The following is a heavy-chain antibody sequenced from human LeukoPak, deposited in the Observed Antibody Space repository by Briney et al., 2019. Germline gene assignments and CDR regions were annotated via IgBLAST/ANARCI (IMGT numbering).Heavy chain of an antibody. CDR2: IIPIFGTA. J-gene: IGHJ4*02. Sequence: GASVKVSCKASGGTFSSYAISWVRQAPGHGLEWMGGIIPIFGTANYAQKFQGRVTITADESTSTAYMELSSLRSEDTAVYYCASGSGSSSWYDLGALDYWGQGTLVTVSS. CDR1: GGTFSSYA. D-gene: IGHD6-13*01. CDR3: ASGSGSSSWYDLGALDY. V-gene: IGHV1-69*13.